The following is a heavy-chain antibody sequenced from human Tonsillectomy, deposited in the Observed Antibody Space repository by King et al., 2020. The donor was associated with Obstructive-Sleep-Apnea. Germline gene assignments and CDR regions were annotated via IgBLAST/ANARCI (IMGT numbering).Heavy chain of an antibody. CDR3: AKGSVFGP. Sequence: VQLQQWGAGLLKPSETLSLTCAVNGESLRGYFWSWIRQTPGRGLEWIGEINHSGSTNYNPSLKSRVTMSVDTSKNHMSLELRSVTAADTALYYCAKGSVFGPWGQGTLFTVSS. D-gene: IGHD3-3*01. J-gene: IGHJ5*02. CDR1: GESLRGYF. V-gene: IGHV4-34*01. CDR2: INHSGST.